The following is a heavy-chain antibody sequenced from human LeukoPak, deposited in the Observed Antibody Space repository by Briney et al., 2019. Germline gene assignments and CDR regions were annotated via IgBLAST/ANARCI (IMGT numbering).Heavy chain of an antibody. V-gene: IGHV3-48*01. J-gene: IGHJ5*02. CDR1: EFTFSSYS. Sequence: GGSLRLSCVGFEFTFSSYSMNWVRQAPGKGLEWLSYISYNGEATYYAESVKGRFNISRDNAKNSLYLQMNSLTAEDTAVYYCARDCPLWFGEKFWFDPWGPGTLVTVSS. D-gene: IGHD3-10*01. CDR3: ARDCPLWFGEKFWFDP. CDR2: ISYNGEAT.